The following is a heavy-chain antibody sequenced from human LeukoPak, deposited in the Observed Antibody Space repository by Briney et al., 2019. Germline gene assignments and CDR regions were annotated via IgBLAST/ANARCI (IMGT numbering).Heavy chain of an antibody. D-gene: IGHD1-1*01. CDR1: GFTFSDNY. CDR2: ISGNGGAI. J-gene: IGHJ4*02. V-gene: IGHV3-11*04. CDR3: ARDPRTVRI. Sequence: PGGSLRLSCAASGFTFSDNYMTWVRQAPGKGLEWLSYISGNGGAIQYADSVKGRFTISRDNAKNLLYLRMDSLRVEDTAIYYCARDPRTVRIWGQGTLVTVSS.